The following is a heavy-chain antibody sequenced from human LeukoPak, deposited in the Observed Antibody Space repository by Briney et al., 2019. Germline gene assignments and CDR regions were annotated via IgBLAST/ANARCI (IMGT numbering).Heavy chain of an antibody. D-gene: IGHD6-13*01. Sequence: PSETLSLTCAVYGGSFSGYYWSWIRQPPGEGLEWIGEINHSGSTNYNPSLKSRVTISVDTSKNQFSLKLSSVTAADTAVYYCARGSGIAAAGIFRRSVDYMGVWGKGTTVTVSS. CDR3: ARGSGIAAAGIFRRSVDYMGV. CDR2: INHSGST. V-gene: IGHV4-34*01. J-gene: IGHJ6*03. CDR1: GGSFSGYY.